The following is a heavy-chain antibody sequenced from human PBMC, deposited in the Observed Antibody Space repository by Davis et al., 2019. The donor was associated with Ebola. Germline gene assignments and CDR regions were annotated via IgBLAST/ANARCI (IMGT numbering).Heavy chain of an antibody. D-gene: IGHD2-2*01. J-gene: IGHJ4*02. CDR3: AKAIPQHGGGDY. Sequence: PGGSLRLSCAASGFTFDDYGMSWVRQAPGKGLEWVSGINWNGGSTYYADSVKGRFTISRDNSKNTLYLQMNSLRAEDTAVYYCAKAIPQHGGGDYWGQGTLVTVSS. CDR2: INWNGGST. CDR1: GFTFDDYG. V-gene: IGHV3-20*04.